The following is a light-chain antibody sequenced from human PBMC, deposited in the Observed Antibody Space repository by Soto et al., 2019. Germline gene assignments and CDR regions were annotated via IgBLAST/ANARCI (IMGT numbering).Light chain of an antibody. J-gene: IGKJ1*01. CDR1: QSISSW. CDR3: RQYNSYWT. Sequence: DIQMTQSPSTLSASVGDRVTITCRASQSISSWLVWYQQKPGKAPKLLIYKASSLESGVPSRFSGSGSGTEFTLTISSLQPDDFATYYCRQYNSYWTFGQGTKVDIK. CDR2: KAS. V-gene: IGKV1-5*03.